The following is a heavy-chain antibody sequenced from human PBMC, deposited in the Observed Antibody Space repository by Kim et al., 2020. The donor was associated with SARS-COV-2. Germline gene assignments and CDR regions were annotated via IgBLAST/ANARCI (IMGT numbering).Heavy chain of an antibody. CDR3: ARDRYYYGSGSLYYYYYGMDV. J-gene: IGHJ6*02. D-gene: IGHD3-10*01. V-gene: IGHV3-13*01. CDR2: IGTAGDT. Sequence: GGSLRLSCAASGFTFSSYDMHWVRQATGKGLEWVSAIGTAGDTYYPGSVKGRFTISRENAKNSLYLQMNSLRAGDTAVYYCARDRYYYGSGSLYYYYYGMDVWVQGTTVTVSS. CDR1: GFTFSSYD.